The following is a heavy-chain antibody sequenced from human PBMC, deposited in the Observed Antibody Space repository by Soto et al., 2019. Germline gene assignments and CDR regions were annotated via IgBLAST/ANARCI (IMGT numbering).Heavy chain of an antibody. D-gene: IGHD3-10*01. CDR3: AVSLYGVGLHYQYLMDV. J-gene: IGHJ6*02. V-gene: IGHV1-69*01. CDR2: IIPMVGSA. CDR1: GGSFSSFA. Sequence: QVQLVQAGAEVRKPGSSVKVSCKASGGSFSSFAFSWLRQAPGQGLEWMGGIIPMVGSANYAQEFLCRVTFPAAESTSKDSMEISGLTFEDTAFYYCAVSLYGVGLHYQYLMDVWGPGTSVTLSS.